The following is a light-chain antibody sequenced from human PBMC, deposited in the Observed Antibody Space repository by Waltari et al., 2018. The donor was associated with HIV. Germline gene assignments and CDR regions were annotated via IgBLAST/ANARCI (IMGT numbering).Light chain of an antibody. CDR3: QQYDNWPPLT. V-gene: IGKV3-15*01. CDR2: DAS. CDR1: QSIRIN. J-gene: IGKJ1*01. Sequence: EIVMTQSPATLSVSLGERATLSCRASQSIRINLAWYQQKPGQAPRLLIYDASTRATGIPARFRGSGSGTEFTLTISSLQSEDFAVYYCQQYDNWPPLTFGQGTKVEIK.